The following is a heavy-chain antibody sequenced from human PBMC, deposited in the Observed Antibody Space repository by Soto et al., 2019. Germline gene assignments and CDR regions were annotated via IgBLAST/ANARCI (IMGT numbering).Heavy chain of an antibody. CDR2: ISYDGSNK. V-gene: IGHV3-30*18. CDR3: PKALSRILVVAAANY. J-gene: IGHJ4*02. D-gene: IGHD2-15*01. CDR1: GFTFSSYG. Sequence: PGGSLRLSCAASGFTFSSYGMHWVRQAPGKGLEWVAVISYDGSNKYYADSVKGRFTISRDNSKNTLYLQMNSLRAEDTAVYYCPKALSRILVVAAANYWGQGTIVTVYS.